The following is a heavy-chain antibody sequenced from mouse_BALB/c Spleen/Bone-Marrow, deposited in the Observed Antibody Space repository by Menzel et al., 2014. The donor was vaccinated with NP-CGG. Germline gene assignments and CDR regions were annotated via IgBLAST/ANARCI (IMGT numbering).Heavy chain of an antibody. D-gene: IGHD1-1*01. CDR2: INPNNGAT. CDR3: ARRDYGPAWFTY. J-gene: IGHJ3*01. V-gene: IGHV1-18*01. CDR1: GYTFTEST. Sequence: DVKLVESGPELVKPGASVKISCKTSGYTFTESTINWVKQSHGKSLEWIGGINPNNGATGYNQKFKGKATLTVDKSSSTAYLELRSLASDDSAVYYCARRDYGPAWFTYWGQGTLATVSA.